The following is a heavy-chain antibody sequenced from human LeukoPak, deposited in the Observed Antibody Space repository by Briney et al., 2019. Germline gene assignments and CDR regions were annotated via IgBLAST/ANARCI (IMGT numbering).Heavy chain of an antibody. Sequence: ASVKVSCKASGYTFTSYYMHWVRQAPGQGLEWMGIINPSGGSTSYAQKFQGRVTMTRDMSTSTVYMELSSLRSEDTAVYYCARGGVVGYCSSTSCSEYLQHWGQGTLVTVSS. CDR3: ARGGVVGYCSSTSCSEYLQH. CDR2: INPSGGST. V-gene: IGHV1-46*01. D-gene: IGHD2-2*01. CDR1: GYTFTSYY. J-gene: IGHJ1*01.